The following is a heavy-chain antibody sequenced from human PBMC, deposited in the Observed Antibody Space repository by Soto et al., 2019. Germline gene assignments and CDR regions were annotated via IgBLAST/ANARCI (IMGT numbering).Heavy chain of an antibody. Sequence: GGSLRLSCAASGITFSTYAMSWVRQAPGKGLEWVSAISAGGGSTYYADSVNGRFTISRDSSINMLYLQMNSLRTEDTAVYYCAHPRGYGVFDAYDFWGQGAMVTVSS. CDR1: GITFSTYA. V-gene: IGHV3-23*01. D-gene: IGHD4-17*01. J-gene: IGHJ3*01. CDR2: ISAGGGST. CDR3: AHPRGYGVFDAYDF.